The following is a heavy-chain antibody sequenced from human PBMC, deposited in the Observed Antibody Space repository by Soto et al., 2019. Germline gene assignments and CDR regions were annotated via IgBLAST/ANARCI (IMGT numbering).Heavy chain of an antibody. J-gene: IGHJ6*02. Sequence: QVQLVQSGAEVKKPGSSVKVSCKASGGTFSSYAISWVRQAPGQGLEWMGGIIPIFGTANYAQKFQGRVTITADEPTSTAYMELSSLRSEDTAVYYCARGDRVVITFFTYGMDVWGQGTTVTVSS. CDR3: ARGDRVVITFFTYGMDV. V-gene: IGHV1-69*12. CDR2: IIPIFGTA. CDR1: GGTFSSYA. D-gene: IGHD3-22*01.